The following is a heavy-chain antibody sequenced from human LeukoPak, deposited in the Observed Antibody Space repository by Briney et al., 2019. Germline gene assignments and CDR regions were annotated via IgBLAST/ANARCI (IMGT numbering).Heavy chain of an antibody. CDR2: LSIRGANI. CDR1: GCTISSYA. CDR3: ARVSSSAWSNFDC. V-gene: IGHV3-23*01. D-gene: IGHD6-19*01. J-gene: IGHJ4*02. Sequence: GRSQRLSCAASGCTISSYAMSWVRQPPGKGLERVSGLSIRGANILYADSVVGRYPICRDNSKTTLSLQLNSLRPEDAAVYYCARVSSSAWSNFDCWGQGTLVTVSS.